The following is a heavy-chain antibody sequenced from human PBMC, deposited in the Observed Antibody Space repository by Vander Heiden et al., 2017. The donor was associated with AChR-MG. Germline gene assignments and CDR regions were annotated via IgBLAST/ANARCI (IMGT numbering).Heavy chain of an antibody. D-gene: IGHD3-22*01. CDR1: GFTFTSND. Sequence: EVQLLESGGGLVQPGGSLRLSCVASGFTFTSNDMSWVRQAPGKGLEWVSVISARDGNTYHADSVKGRFTISRDNSRNTLFLQINSLRAEDTALYFCAKGGWLEDWGQGTLVTVSS. J-gene: IGHJ4*02. CDR3: AKGGWLED. V-gene: IGHV3-23*01. CDR2: ISARDGNT.